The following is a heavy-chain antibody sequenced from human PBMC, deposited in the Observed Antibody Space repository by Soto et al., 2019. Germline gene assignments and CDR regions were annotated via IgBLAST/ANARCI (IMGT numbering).Heavy chain of an antibody. Sequence: ASVKVSCKASGGTFSSYTISWVRQAPGQGLEWMGRIIPILGIANYAQKFQGRVTITADKSTSTAYMELSSLRSEDTAVYYCARATNYGSGSYYSENFDYWGQGTLVTVSS. V-gene: IGHV1-69*02. CDR1: GGTFSSYT. J-gene: IGHJ4*02. CDR2: IIPILGIA. D-gene: IGHD3-10*01. CDR3: ARATNYGSGSYYSENFDY.